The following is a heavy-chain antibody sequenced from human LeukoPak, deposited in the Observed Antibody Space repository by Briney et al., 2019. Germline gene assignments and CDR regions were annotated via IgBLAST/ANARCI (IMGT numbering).Heavy chain of an antibody. J-gene: IGHJ5*02. D-gene: IGHD3-10*01. CDR3: ARDDYRGVTNFDP. V-gene: IGHV4-59*01. CDR2: ISYTGST. Sequence: PSETLSLTCTASGGSISPNFWSWIRQPPGKGLEWIGYISYTGSTNYNPSLKSRVTISVDTSKNQFSLQLTSVTAADTAVYYCARDDYRGVTNFDPWGQGTLVTVSS. CDR1: GGSISPNF.